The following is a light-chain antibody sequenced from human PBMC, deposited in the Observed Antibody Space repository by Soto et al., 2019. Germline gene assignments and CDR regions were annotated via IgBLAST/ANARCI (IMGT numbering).Light chain of an antibody. CDR3: QQFSSSPLT. J-gene: IGKJ4*01. CDR1: QSVSSSY. Sequence: ETVMTQSPGTLSVSQGERATLSCRASQSVSSSYLAWYQQKHGQAPRLLIYDASSRATGIPDRFSGGGSGTDFTLTISRLEPEDVAVYYCQQFSSSPLTFGGGTKVDIK. CDR2: DAS. V-gene: IGKV3-20*01.